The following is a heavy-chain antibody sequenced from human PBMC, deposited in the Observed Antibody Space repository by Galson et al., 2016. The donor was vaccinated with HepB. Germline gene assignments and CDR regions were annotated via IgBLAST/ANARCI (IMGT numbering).Heavy chain of an antibody. V-gene: IGHV4-31*03. J-gene: IGHJ4*02. D-gene: IGHD3-10*01. CDR2: IYYSGSA. Sequence: TLSLTCTVSGGSISGGAYYWSWIRQFPGKGLEWIGYIYYSGSAYYNPSLKSRVTMSVDTTRNQFSLRLSSVTAADTAVYYCARNFGKTQGYWGQGTLVTVSS. CDR1: GGSISGGAYY. CDR3: ARNFGKTQGY.